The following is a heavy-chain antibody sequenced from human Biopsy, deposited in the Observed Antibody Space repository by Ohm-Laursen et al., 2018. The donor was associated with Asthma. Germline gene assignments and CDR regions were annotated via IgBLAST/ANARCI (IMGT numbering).Heavy chain of an antibody. CDR3: ARSLIVADGSDAFDI. D-gene: IGHD3-22*01. V-gene: IGHV1-46*01. CDR1: GYTFSSYQ. Sequence: ASVKLSCKASGYTFSSYQMHWVRQAPGQGLEWLGMIKHISEYAQKFQGRVTMTRDTSTSTVYMELSSLRSEDTAVYYCARSLIVADGSDAFDIWGQGTMVTVSS. J-gene: IGHJ3*02. CDR2: IKHISE.